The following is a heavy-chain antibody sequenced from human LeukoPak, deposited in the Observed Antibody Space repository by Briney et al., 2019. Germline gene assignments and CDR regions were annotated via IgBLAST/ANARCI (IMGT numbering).Heavy chain of an antibody. V-gene: IGHV3-23*01. Sequence: PGGSLRLSCAASGFTFSSYAMSWVRQAPGKGLEWVSAISGSGGSTYYADSVKGRFTISRDNSKNTLYLQMNSLRAEDTAVYYCAKDHLRGQMTTVAGDYWGQGTLVTVSS. CDR2: ISGSGGST. D-gene: IGHD4-23*01. CDR3: AKDHLRGQMTTVAGDY. J-gene: IGHJ4*02. CDR1: GFTFSSYA.